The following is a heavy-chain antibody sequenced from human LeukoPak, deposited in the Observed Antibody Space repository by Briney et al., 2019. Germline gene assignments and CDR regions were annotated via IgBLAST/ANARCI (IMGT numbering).Heavy chain of an antibody. CDR3: AAHYYDSSGVDY. J-gene: IGHJ4*02. V-gene: IGHV3-43*02. D-gene: IGHD3-22*01. Sequence: QAGGSLRLSCAASGFTFDDYAMHWVRHAPGKGLEWVSLISGDGGSTYYADSVEGRFTISRDNSKNSLYLQMNSLRTEDTALYYCAAHYYDSSGVDYWGQGTLVTVSS. CDR2: ISGDGGST. CDR1: GFTFDDYA.